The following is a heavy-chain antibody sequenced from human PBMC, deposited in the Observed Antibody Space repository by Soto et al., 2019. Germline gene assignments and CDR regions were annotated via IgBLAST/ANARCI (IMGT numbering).Heavy chain of an antibody. CDR3: AKIGGARRGGGRFDY. Sequence: QVQLVESGGGVVQPGRSLRQSCAASGFTFSSHAMHWVRQAPVKGLEWVAVLSYDGSNKYYAESVQGRFTISRDNSKNTLYLQMNSLRAEDTAVYYGAKIGGARRGGGRFDYWGQGTLVTVSS. CDR1: GFTFSSHA. V-gene: IGHV3-30*18. D-gene: IGHD6-6*01. J-gene: IGHJ4*02. CDR2: LSYDGSNK.